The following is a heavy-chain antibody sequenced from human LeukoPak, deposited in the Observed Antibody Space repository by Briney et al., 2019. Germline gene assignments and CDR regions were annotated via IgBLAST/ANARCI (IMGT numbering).Heavy chain of an antibody. CDR2: ISYSGST. D-gene: IGHD3-22*01. V-gene: IGHV4-61*08. CDR3: ARSGVGSSGYPHFFDY. CDR1: GGSISSGGYY. Sequence: SETLSLTCTVSGGSISSGGYYWSWIRQHPGKGLEWIGYISYSGSTHYYPSLKSRATISVDTSKNQFSLKLNSVTAADTAVYYCARSGVGSSGYPHFFDYWGQGTLVTVSS. J-gene: IGHJ4*02.